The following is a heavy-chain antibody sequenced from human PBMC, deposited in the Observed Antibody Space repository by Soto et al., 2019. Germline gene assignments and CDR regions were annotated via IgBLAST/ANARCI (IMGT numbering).Heavy chain of an antibody. CDR3: ARGAAAGYSYFYYMDV. D-gene: IGHD6-13*01. Sequence: QVQLVQSGPEVKKPGASVKVSCKASGYGFSNYVVTWVRQAPGQGLEWVGRVDPDNVHTKYAQRFQGRVTMTTGTATNTAYMELRSLRSDDTAVYYCARGAAAGYSYFYYMDVWGKGTTVTVSS. J-gene: IGHJ6*03. CDR1: GYGFSNYV. V-gene: IGHV1-18*01. CDR2: VDPDNVHT.